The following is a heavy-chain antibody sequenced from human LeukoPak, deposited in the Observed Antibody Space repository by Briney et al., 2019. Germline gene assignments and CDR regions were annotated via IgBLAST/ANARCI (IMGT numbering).Heavy chain of an antibody. D-gene: IGHD3-10*01. Sequence: PSETLSLTCAVSGGSISSSNWWSWVRQPPGKGLEWIGEIYHSGSTNYNPSLKSRVTISVDKSKNQFSLKLSSVTAADTAVYYCARTITMVPYYFDYWGQGTLVTVSS. CDR3: ARTITMVPYYFDY. J-gene: IGHJ4*02. CDR2: IYHSGST. CDR1: GGSISSSNW. V-gene: IGHV4-4*02.